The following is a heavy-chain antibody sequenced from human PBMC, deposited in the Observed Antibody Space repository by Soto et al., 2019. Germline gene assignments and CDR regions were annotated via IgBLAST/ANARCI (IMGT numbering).Heavy chain of an antibody. CDR3: ARGLAVAGIVKYNAMDL. Sequence: SETLSLTCSVSGGSINSYWWSWIRQPAGKGLEWIGRVYSSGNSYYNPSLKSRVTISLDKSRNQFSLRMTSVTAADTAVYYCARGLAVAGIVKYNAMDLWGQGTTVTVSS. V-gene: IGHV4-4*07. J-gene: IGHJ6*02. D-gene: IGHD6-19*01. CDR1: GGSINSYW. CDR2: VYSSGNS.